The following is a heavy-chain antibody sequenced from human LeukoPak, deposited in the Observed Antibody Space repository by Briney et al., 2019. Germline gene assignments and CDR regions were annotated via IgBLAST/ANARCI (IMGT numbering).Heavy chain of an antibody. CDR1: GFTFSSYA. Sequence: GGSLRLSCAASGFTFSSYAMSWVRQAPGKGLEWVGRIKSKTDGGTTDYAAPVKGRFTISRDDSKNTLYLQMNSLKTEDTAVYYCTTGGVLGDAAMETLDYWGQGTLVTVSS. CDR2: IKSKTDGGTT. D-gene: IGHD5-18*01. CDR3: TTGGVLGDAAMETLDY. J-gene: IGHJ4*02. V-gene: IGHV3-15*01.